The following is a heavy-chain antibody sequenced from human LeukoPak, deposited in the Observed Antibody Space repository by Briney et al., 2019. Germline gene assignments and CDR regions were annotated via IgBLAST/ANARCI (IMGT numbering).Heavy chain of an antibody. J-gene: IGHJ3*02. CDR1: GGSISSYY. V-gene: IGHV4-59*01. CDR2: IYYSGST. D-gene: IGHD1-26*01. Sequence: SETLSLTCTVSGGSISSYYWSWIRQPPGKGLEWIGNIYYSGSTNYNPSLKSRVTISVDTSKNQFSLKLSSVTAADTAVYYCARLGGSYFHAFDIWGQGTMVTVSS. CDR3: ARLGGSYFHAFDI.